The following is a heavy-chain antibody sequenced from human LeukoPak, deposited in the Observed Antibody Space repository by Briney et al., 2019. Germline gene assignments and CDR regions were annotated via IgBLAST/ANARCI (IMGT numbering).Heavy chain of an antibody. CDR1: GYTVTSYG. J-gene: IGHJ4*02. CDR2: MNTGNGIT. CDR3: ARDEGSSWYTFFGY. D-gene: IGHD6-13*01. V-gene: IGHV1-3*04. Sequence: GASVKVSCKASGYTVTSYGIHWVRQAPGQRLEWMGWMNTGNGITKYSQKFQGRVTITRDTSASTAYMELSSLRSEDTAVYYCARDEGSSWYTFFGYWGQGTLVTASS.